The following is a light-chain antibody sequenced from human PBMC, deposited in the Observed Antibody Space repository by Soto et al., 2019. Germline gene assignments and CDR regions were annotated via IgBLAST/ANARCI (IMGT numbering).Light chain of an antibody. V-gene: IGKV3-11*01. CDR3: QQRSNWPPMYT. CDR1: QSVSSY. CDR2: DAS. Sequence: EIVLTQSPATLPLSPGERATLSCRASQSVSSYLAWYQQKPGQASRLLIYDASNRATGIPARFSGSGSGTDFTLTISSLEPEDFAVYYCQQRSNWPPMYTFGQGTKLEIK. J-gene: IGKJ2*01.